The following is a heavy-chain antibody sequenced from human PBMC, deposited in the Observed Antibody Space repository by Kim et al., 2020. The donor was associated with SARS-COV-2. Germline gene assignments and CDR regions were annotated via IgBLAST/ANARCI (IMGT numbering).Heavy chain of an antibody. J-gene: IGHJ6*02. CDR1: GGSFSGYY. V-gene: IGHV4-34*01. CDR3: AREGRYYGSGQSYYYYYYGMDV. Sequence: SETLSLTCAVYGGSFSGYYWSWIRQPPGKGLEWIGEINHSGSTNYNPSLKSRVTISVDTSKNQFSLKLSSVTAADTAVYYCAREGRYYGSGQSYYYYYYGMDVWGQGTTVTVSS. D-gene: IGHD3-10*01. CDR2: INHSGST.